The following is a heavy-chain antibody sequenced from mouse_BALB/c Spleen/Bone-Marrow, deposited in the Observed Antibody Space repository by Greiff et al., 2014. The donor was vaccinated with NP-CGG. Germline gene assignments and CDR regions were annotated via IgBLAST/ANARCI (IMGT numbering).Heavy chain of an antibody. J-gene: IGHJ4*01. D-gene: IGHD4-1*01. Sequence: EVKLMESGPDLAKPSQSLSLTCTVTGYSITSYYSWHWIRQFPGNKLEWMGYIHYSGITVYNPSLKSRISITRDTSNNQFFLQLNSVTTEDTATYYCARFAGTPYTMDYWGQGTSVTVSS. CDR1: GYSITSYYS. V-gene: IGHV3-1*02. CDR2: IHYSGIT. CDR3: ARFAGTPYTMDY.